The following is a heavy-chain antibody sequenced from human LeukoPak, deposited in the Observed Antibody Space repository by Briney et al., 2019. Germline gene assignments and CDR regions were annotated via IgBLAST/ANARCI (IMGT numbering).Heavy chain of an antibody. CDR1: GGSISSYY. CDR3: ARDRVAARRYYYYGMDV. V-gene: IGHV4-4*07. D-gene: IGHD6-13*01. CDR2: IYTSGST. J-gene: IGHJ6*02. Sequence: PSETLSLTCTVSGGSISSYYWSWIRQPAGKGLEWIGRIYTSGSTSYNPSLKSRVTMSVDTSKNQFSLKLSSVTAADTAVYYCARDRVAARRYYYYGMDVWGQGTTVTVSS.